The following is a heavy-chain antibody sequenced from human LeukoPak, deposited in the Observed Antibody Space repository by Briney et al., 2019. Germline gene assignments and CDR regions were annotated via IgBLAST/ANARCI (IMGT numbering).Heavy chain of an antibody. CDR1: GFTFSSYS. CDR3: ARDSSGGSCSDY. J-gene: IGHJ4*02. Sequence: PGGSLRLSCAASGFTFSSYSMNWFRQAPGKGLEWVSSISSSSSYIYYADSVKGRFTISRDNAKNSLYLQMNSLRAEDTAVYYCARDSSGGSCSDYWGQGTLVTVSS. V-gene: IGHV3-21*01. D-gene: IGHD2-15*01. CDR2: ISSSSSYI.